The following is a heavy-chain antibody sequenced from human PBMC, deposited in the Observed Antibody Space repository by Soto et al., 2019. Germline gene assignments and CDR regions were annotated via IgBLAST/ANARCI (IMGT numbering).Heavy chain of an antibody. J-gene: IGHJ6*02. CDR2: INAGNGNT. D-gene: IGHD2-15*01. V-gene: IGHV1-3*01. CDR1: GYTFTSYA. Sequence: ASVKVSCKASGYTFTSYAMHWVRQAPGQRLEWMGWINAGNGNTKYSQKFQGRVTITRDTSASTAYMELSSLRSEDTAVYYCARELLTGHYYYYGMDVWGQGTTVTVSS. CDR3: ARELLTGHYYYYGMDV.